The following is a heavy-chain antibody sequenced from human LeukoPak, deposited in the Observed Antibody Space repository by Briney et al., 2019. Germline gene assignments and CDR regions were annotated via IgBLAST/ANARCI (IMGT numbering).Heavy chain of an antibody. CDR3: ARDASGNDYGYYFDY. J-gene: IGHJ4*02. CDR2: IIPIFGTA. V-gene: IGHV1-69*13. CDR1: GGTFSSYA. Sequence: GASVKVSFKASGGTFSSYAISWVRQAPGQGLEWMGGIIPIFGTANYAQKFQGRVTITADESTSTAYMELSSLRSEDTAVYYCARDASGNDYGYYFDYWGQGTLVTVSS. D-gene: IGHD4-17*01.